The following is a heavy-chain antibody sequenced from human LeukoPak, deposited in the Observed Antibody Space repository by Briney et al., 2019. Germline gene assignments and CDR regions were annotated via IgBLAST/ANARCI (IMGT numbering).Heavy chain of an antibody. D-gene: IGHD3-16*01. CDR3: ARVMSASVWRSYGSYDYYYYMDI. V-gene: IGHV3-7*01. Sequence: PGGSLRLSCAVSGFTFNSYWMSWVRRAPGKGLEWVAKINQDGSEKYSVDSMKGRITISRDNAKNSLYLEMNSLRVEDTAVFYCARVMSASVWRSYGSYDYYYYMDIWGRGTTVTVSS. J-gene: IGHJ6*03. CDR1: GFTFNSYW. CDR2: INQDGSEK.